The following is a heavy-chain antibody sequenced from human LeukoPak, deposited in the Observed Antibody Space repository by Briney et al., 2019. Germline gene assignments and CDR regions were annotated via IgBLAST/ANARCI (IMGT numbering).Heavy chain of an antibody. CDR2: INPKSGGT. J-gene: IGHJ6*03. D-gene: IGHD2-2*02. Sequence: ASVKVSCKASGYTFTGYYMHWVRQAPGQGLEWMGWINPKSGGTNYAQKFQGRVTMTRDTSINTAYMELSRLRSDDTAVYYCARANTCSSTSRYMRGLYYYYYMDVWGKGTTVTISS. CDR3: ARANTCSSTSRYMRGLYYYYYMDV. V-gene: IGHV1-2*02. CDR1: GYTFTGYY.